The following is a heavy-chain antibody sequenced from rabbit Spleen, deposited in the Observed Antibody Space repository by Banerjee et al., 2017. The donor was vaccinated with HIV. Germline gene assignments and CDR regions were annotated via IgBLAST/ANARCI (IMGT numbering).Heavy chain of an antibody. CDR3: ARERDRTDGYGGLVYATEGMDL. J-gene: IGHJ6*01. Sequence: QSLEESGGGLVKPGASLTLTCTASGFSFRSGYYMCWVRQAPGKGLEWIGCIGAGSGTTFYASWAKSRFPHSKTPSTTVTLAMTSLTTADTAPYFCARERDRTDGYGGLVYATEGMDLWGQGTLVTVS. CDR1: GFSFRSGYY. V-gene: IGHV1S40*01. CDR2: IGAGSGTT. D-gene: IGHD3-1*01.